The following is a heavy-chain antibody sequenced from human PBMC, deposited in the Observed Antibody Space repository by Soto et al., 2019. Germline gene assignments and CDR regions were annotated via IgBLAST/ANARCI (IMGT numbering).Heavy chain of an antibody. CDR1: GYSCTSYC. Sequence: PLVFLQVCCKGSGYSCTSYCIGCVRQMPGKGLEWMGIIYPGDSDTRYSPSFQGQVTISADKSISTAYLQWSSLKASDTAMYYCARHSGEGIAVAGTENYYYYMDVWGKGTTVTVSS. CDR3: ARHSGEGIAVAGTENYYYYMDV. V-gene: IGHV5-51*01. J-gene: IGHJ6*03. D-gene: IGHD6-19*01. CDR2: IYPGDSDT.